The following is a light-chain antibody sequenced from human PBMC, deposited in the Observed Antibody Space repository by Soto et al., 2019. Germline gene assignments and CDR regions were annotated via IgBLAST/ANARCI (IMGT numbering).Light chain of an antibody. CDR3: SSYTSSNTPYV. CDR1: SSDVGGYNF. V-gene: IGLV2-14*01. CDR2: EVT. Sequence: QSVLTQPASVSGSPGQSITISCTGSSSDVGGYNFVSWYQHHPGKAPKLILYEVTTRPSGVSSRFSGSKSGSTASLTISGLQADDEANYYCSSYTSSNTPYVFGTGTKVTVL. J-gene: IGLJ1*01.